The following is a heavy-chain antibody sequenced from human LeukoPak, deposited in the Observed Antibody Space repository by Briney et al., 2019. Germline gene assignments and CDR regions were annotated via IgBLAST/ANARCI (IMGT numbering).Heavy chain of an antibody. CDR3: AKATTPVVVTATQN. D-gene: IGHD2-21*02. V-gene: IGHV3-23*01. CDR1: GFTFSSYA. J-gene: IGHJ4*02. Sequence: GGSLRLSCAASGFTFSSYAMSWVRQAPGKGLEWVSAISGSGGSTYYADSVKGRFTISRDNSKNTLYLQMDSLRAEDTAVYYCAKATTPVVVTATQNWGQGTLVTVSS. CDR2: ISGSGGST.